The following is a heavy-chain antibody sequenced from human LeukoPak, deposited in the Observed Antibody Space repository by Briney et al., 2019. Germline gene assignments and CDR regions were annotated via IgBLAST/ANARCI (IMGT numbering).Heavy chain of an antibody. CDR2: VGGSSGNT. D-gene: IGHD5-12*01. Sequence: PGGSLRLSCAASGFTFSTYGITWVRQAPGKGLEWVSGVGGSSGNTYYVDSVKGRFTISRDNSKNTVYLQMNSLRAEDSALYYCTKWNGYADYWGQGILVTVSS. J-gene: IGHJ4*02. V-gene: IGHV3-23*01. CDR3: TKWNGYADY. CDR1: GFTFSTYG.